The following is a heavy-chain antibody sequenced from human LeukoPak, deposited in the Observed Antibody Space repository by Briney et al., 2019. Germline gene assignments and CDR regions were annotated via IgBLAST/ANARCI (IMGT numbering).Heavy chain of an antibody. J-gene: IGHJ4*02. D-gene: IGHD1-26*01. Sequence: ASVKVSCKASGYTFTGYYMHWVRQAPGQGLEWMGWINPNSGGTNYAQKFQGRVTMTRDTSISTAYMELSRLRSEDTAVYYCASDRIVGAINLFDYWGQGTLVTVSS. CDR3: ASDRIVGAINLFDY. V-gene: IGHV1-2*02. CDR2: INPNSGGT. CDR1: GYTFTGYY.